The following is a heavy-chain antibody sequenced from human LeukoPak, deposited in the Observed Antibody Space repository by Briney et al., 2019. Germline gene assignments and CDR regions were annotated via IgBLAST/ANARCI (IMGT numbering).Heavy chain of an antibody. CDR3: STEVRYCTSSTCGDS. CDR1: GYTFSDYY. Sequence: ASVKVSCKTSGYTFSDYYMHWVRQAPGQGLEWMGYIIPNSGGTSYAQKFQGRVTMTRDTSINAAYLDLSGLRSDDTAVYYCSTEVRYCTSSTCGDSWGQGTLVTVSS. CDR2: IIPNSGGT. D-gene: IGHD2-8*01. V-gene: IGHV1-2*02. J-gene: IGHJ4*02.